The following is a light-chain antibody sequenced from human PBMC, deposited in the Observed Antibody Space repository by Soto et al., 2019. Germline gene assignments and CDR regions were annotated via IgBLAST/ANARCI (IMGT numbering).Light chain of an antibody. CDR2: GAS. Sequence: VGKECTGTLSLYHGKKATLSCRASQSVSSSYLAWYQQKPGQAPRLLIYGASSRATGIPDRFSGSGSGTDFTLTISRLEPEDFAVYYCQQYGSSLFTFGPGTKVDIK. CDR1: QSVSSSY. CDR3: QQYGSSLFT. J-gene: IGKJ3*01. V-gene: IGKV3-20*01.